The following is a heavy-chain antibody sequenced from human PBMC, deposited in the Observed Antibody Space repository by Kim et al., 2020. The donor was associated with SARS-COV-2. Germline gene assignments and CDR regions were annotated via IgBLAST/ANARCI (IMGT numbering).Heavy chain of an antibody. V-gene: IGHV3-23*01. D-gene: IGHD6-13*01. Sequence: GGSLRLSCAASGFTFSSYAMSWVRQAPGKGLEWVSAISGSGGSTYYADSVKGRFTISRDNSKNTLYLQMNSLRAEDTAVYYCAKAPLQPYSSSWYKEGYYFDYWGQGTLVTVSS. CDR3: AKAPLQPYSSSWYKEGYYFDY. CDR2: ISGSGGST. J-gene: IGHJ4*02. CDR1: GFTFSSYA.